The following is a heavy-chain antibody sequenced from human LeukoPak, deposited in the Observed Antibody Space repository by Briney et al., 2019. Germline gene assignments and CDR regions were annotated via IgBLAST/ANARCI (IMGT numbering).Heavy chain of an antibody. J-gene: IGHJ4*02. CDR1: GGSISSSSYY. CDR2: IYYSGST. D-gene: IGHD3-22*01. CDR3: ARDSGNYYDSSVDY. Sequence: ASETLSLTCAVSGGSISSSSYYWGWIRQPPGKGLEWIGSIYYSGSTYYNPSLKSRVTISVDTSKNQFSLKLSSVTAADTAVYYCARDSGNYYDSSVDYWGQGTLVTVSS. V-gene: IGHV4-39*07.